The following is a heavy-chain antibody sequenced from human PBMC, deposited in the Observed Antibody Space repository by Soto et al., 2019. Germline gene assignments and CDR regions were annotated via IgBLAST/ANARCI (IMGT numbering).Heavy chain of an antibody. CDR1: GYTFTTYG. J-gene: IGHJ4*02. V-gene: IGHV1-18*01. CDR3: ARGPTDYYDNSGDYFLDY. D-gene: IGHD3-22*01. CDR2: ISTYNGNT. Sequence: GASVKVSCKASGYTFTTYGMSCVRQAPGQGLDWMGWISTYNGNTKYAERLQGRVTMTTDTTTSTAYMELRSLRSDDTAVYYCARGPTDYYDNSGDYFLDYWGQGTLVTVSS.